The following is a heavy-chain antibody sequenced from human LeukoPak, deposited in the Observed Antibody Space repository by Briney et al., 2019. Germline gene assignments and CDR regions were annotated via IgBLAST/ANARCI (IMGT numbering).Heavy chain of an antibody. V-gene: IGHV4-59*08. D-gene: IGHD6-6*01. J-gene: IGHJ4*02. CDR1: GGSTSGYY. CDR2: IHYSGST. CDR3: ARMPSSSSYFDY. Sequence: SETLSLTCTVSGGSTSGYYWNWIRQPPGKGLEWIGCIHYSGSTKYNPSLKSRVTISLDTSKIHSSLRLTSVTAADTAVYYCARMPSSSSYFDYWGQGTLVTVSS.